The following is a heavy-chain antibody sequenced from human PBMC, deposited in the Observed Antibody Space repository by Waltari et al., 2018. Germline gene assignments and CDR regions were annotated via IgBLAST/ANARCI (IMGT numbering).Heavy chain of an antibody. CDR3: ARELGGRSDAFDI. J-gene: IGHJ3*02. CDR1: GYTFTGYY. CDR2: INPNSGGP. Sequence: QVQLVQSGAEVKKPGASVKVSCKASGYTFTGYYMHWVRQAPGQGLEWMGWINPNSGGPNYAQKFQGRVTMTRDTSISTAYMELSRLRSDDTAVYYCARELGGRSDAFDIWGQGTMVTVSS. D-gene: IGHD1-26*01. V-gene: IGHV1-2*02.